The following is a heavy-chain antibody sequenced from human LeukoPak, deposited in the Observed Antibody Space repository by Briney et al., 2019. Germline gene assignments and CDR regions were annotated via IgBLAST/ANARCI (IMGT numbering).Heavy chain of an antibody. Sequence: GGSLRLSCAVSGFTFSSYAMDWVRQAPGKGLEWVSVIGDGGNTYYADSVKGRFTISRDNSKNTLFLQMNSVRVEDTAVYYCARGSSSSSYSPFDYWGQGTLVTVSS. J-gene: IGHJ4*02. CDR3: ARGSSSSSYSPFDY. CDR1: GFTFSSYA. CDR2: IGDGGNT. V-gene: IGHV3-23*01. D-gene: IGHD2-15*01.